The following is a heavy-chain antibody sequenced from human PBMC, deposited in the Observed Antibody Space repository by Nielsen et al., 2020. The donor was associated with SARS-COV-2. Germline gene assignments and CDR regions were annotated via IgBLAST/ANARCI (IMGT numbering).Heavy chain of an antibody. Sequence: GESLKISCAASGFTFNKYWMHWVRQAPGKGLVWVSRINSDGSSRSYADSVEGRFTISRDNAKNTLYLQMDSLRAEDTAMYYCARDGSWYSPLFDYWGQGILVTVSS. CDR2: INSDGSSR. CDR3: ARDGSWYSPLFDY. CDR1: GFTFNKYW. J-gene: IGHJ4*02. V-gene: IGHV3-74*01. D-gene: IGHD6-13*01.